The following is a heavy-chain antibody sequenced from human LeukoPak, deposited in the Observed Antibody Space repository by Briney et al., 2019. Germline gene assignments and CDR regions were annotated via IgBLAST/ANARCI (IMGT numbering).Heavy chain of an antibody. CDR2: IYYSGST. J-gene: IGHJ4*02. CDR3: ARTTKITIVGATGGFDY. D-gene: IGHD1-26*01. Sequence: PSETLSLTCTVSGGSISSSSYYWGWIRQPPGKGLEWIGSIYYSGSTYYNPSLKSRVTISVDTSKNQFSLKLSSVTAADTAVYYCARTTKITIVGATGGFDYWGQGTLVTVSS. V-gene: IGHV4-39*01. CDR1: GGSISSSSYY.